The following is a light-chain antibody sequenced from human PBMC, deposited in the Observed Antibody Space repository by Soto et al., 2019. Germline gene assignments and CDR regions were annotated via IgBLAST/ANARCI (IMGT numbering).Light chain of an antibody. CDR3: QHWQDYSWT. J-gene: IGKJ1*01. Sequence: DIHMTQSPSTLSASVGDRVTITCRASQSISIWLAWYQQKPGKAPNLLIYKTSSLETGVPSRFSGSGSGTDFCLAISILQPDDFATYFCQHWQDYSWTFGLGAQEEVE. V-gene: IGKV1-5*03. CDR2: KTS. CDR1: QSISIW.